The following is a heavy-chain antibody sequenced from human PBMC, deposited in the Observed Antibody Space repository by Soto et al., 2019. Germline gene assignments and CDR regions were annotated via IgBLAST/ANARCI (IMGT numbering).Heavy chain of an antibody. CDR2: ISSSSFSI. Sequence: PGGSLRLSCAASGFTFSSYSMNWVRQAPGKVLEWVSSISSSSFSINYADSVKGRFSISRDNAQNSLHLQMNNLRAEDTAVYYCARNESSNIYGMDVWGQGTTVTVSS. CDR3: ARNESSNIYGMDV. J-gene: IGHJ6*02. V-gene: IGHV3-21*01. CDR1: GFTFSSYS. D-gene: IGHD6-6*01.